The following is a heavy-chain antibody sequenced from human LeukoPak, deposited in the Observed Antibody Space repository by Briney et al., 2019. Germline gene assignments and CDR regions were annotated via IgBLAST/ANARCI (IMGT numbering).Heavy chain of an antibody. CDR1: GGSFSGYY. D-gene: IGHD4-17*01. CDR2: INHSGST. Sequence: KSSETLSLTCVVYGGSFSGYYWSWIRQPPGKGLEWIGEINHSGSTNYNPSLKSRVTISVDTSKNQFSLKLSSVTAADTAVYYCARGPPDYGDYYYFDYWGQGTLVTVSS. CDR3: ARGPPDYGDYYYFDY. J-gene: IGHJ4*02. V-gene: IGHV4-34*01.